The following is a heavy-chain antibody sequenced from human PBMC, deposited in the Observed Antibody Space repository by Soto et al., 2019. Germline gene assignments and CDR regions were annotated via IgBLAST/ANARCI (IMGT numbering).Heavy chain of an antibody. D-gene: IGHD1-26*01. V-gene: IGHV1-58*01. CDR1: GFTFTSSA. J-gene: IGHJ6*02. CDR3: AAGGHTPHPELHYYYGMDV. Sequence: SVKVSCKASGFTFTSSAVQWVRQALGQRLEWIGWIVVGSGNTNYAQKFQERVTITRDMSTSTAYMELSSLRSEDTAVYYCAAGGHTPHPELHYYYGMDVWGQGTTVTVSS. CDR2: IVVGSGNT.